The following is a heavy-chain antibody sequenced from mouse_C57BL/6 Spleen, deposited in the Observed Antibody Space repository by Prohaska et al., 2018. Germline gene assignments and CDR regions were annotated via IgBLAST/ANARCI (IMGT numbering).Heavy chain of an antibody. CDR3: ARGRDGYYDFDY. V-gene: IGHV1-66*01. D-gene: IGHD2-3*01. CDR2: IYPGSGNT. CDR1: GYSFTSYY. Sequence: QVQLQQSGPELVKPGASVKISCKASGYSFTSYYIHWVKQRPGQGLEWIGWIYPGSGNTKYNEKFKGKATRTADTSSSTAYMQLSSLTSEDSAVYYCARGRDGYYDFDYSGQGTTLTVSS. J-gene: IGHJ2*01.